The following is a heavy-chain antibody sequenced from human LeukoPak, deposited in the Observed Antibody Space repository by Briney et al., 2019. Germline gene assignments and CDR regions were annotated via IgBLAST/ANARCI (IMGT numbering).Heavy chain of an antibody. Sequence: SETLSLTCTVSGGSISSYYWSWIRQPPGKGLEWLGYIYYSGSTNYNPSLKSRITISVDMSKNQFSLKLTSATAADTAVYYCARDDSNYYDSSGFDYWGQGTLVTVSS. CDR1: GGSISSYY. CDR3: ARDDSNYYDSSGFDY. V-gene: IGHV4-59*01. CDR2: IYYSGST. J-gene: IGHJ4*02. D-gene: IGHD3-22*01.